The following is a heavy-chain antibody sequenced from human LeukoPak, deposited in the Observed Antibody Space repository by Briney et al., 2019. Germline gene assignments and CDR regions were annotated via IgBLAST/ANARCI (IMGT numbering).Heavy chain of an antibody. CDR3: ARAPRYNYDFWSGGFDY. V-gene: IGHV3-33*01. CDR1: GFTFSSYG. Sequence: GGSLRLSCAASGFTFSSYGMHWVRQAPGKGLERVAVIWYDGSNKYYADSVKGRFTISGDNSKNRLYLQMNSLRAEDTAVYYCARAPRYNYDFWSGGFDYWGQGTLVTVSS. J-gene: IGHJ4*02. CDR2: IWYDGSNK. D-gene: IGHD3-3*01.